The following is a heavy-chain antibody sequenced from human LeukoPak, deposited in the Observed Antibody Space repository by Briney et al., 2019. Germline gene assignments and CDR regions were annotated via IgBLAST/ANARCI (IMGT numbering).Heavy chain of an antibody. D-gene: IGHD3-10*01. CDR3: ARGRGVMVRGVITWFDP. V-gene: IGHV5-51*01. CDR1: GYSFTSYW. Sequence: GESLNISCKWSGYSFTSYWIGWVRQMPGKGLEWIGFIYPGDSDTRYSPSFKGQVTISADKYISTAYLQWSSPKASDNAMYYCARGRGVMVRGVITWFDPWGQGTLVTVSS. CDR2: IYPGDSDT. J-gene: IGHJ5*02.